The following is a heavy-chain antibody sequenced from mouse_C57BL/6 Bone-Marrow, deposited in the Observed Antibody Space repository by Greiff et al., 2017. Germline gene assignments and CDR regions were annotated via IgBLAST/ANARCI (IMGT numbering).Heavy chain of an antibody. CDR2: IYPGDGDT. D-gene: IGHD2-3*01. J-gene: IGHJ2*01. V-gene: IGHV1-82*01. Sequence: QVQLKQSGPELVKPGASVKISCKASGYAFSSSWMNWVKQRPGKGLEWIGRIYPGDGDTNYNGKFKGKATLTADKSSSTAYMQLSSLTSEDSAVYFCARGRGYYLYYFDYWGQGTTLTVSS. CDR3: ARGRGYYLYYFDY. CDR1: GYAFSSSW.